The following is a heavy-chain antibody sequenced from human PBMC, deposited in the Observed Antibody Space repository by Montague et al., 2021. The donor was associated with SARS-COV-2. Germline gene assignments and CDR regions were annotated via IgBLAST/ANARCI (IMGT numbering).Heavy chain of an antibody. Sequence: SETLSLTCAVHGGSFSDYYWSWIRQAPGKGLEWIGEINHSGSTNYNPSLKSRVPISVDTSKNQFSLKLSSVTAADTAVYDYARGARTITMIVVVVTGAGWYCDLWGRGTLVTVAA. CDR3: ARGARTITMIVVVVTGAGWYCDL. D-gene: IGHD3-22*01. V-gene: IGHV4-34*01. CDR1: GGSFSDYY. CDR2: INHSGST. J-gene: IGHJ2*01.